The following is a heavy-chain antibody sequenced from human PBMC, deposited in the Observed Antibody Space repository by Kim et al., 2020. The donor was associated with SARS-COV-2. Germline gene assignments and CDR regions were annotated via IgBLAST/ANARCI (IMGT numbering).Heavy chain of an antibody. V-gene: IGHV3-49*04. Sequence: GGSLRLSCTVSGFIFGEYAISWVRQAPGKGLEWVGFIKSKAYGGTTEYAASVKGRFTISRDDSKSIAYLQMSSLETGDTAVYYCTRGVMVALGYFQQWGQGTLVTVSS. J-gene: IGHJ1*01. CDR2: IKSKAYGGTT. CDR1: GFIFGEYA. CDR3: TRGVMVALGYFQQ. D-gene: IGHD2-15*01.